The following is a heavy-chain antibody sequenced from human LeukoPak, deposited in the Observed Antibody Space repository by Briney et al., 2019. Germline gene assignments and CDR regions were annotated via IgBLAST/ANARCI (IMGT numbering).Heavy chain of an antibody. CDR2: IKQDGSEK. D-gene: IGHD2-2*01. J-gene: IGHJ6*03. Sequence: GGSLRLSCAASGFTFSSYWMSWVRQAPGKGLEWVANIKQDGSEKYHVDSVKGRFPISRDNAKNSLYLQMNSLRAEDTAVYSCASSTYYYYYMDVWGKGTTVTVSS. CDR3: ASSTYYYYYMDV. V-gene: IGHV3-7*01. CDR1: GFTFSSYW.